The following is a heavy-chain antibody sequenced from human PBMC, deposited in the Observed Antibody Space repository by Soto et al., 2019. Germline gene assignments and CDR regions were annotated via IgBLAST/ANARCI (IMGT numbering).Heavy chain of an antibody. V-gene: IGHV5-51*01. J-gene: IGHJ4*02. CDR2: IYPGDHET. CDR1: GYTFSNFW. Sequence: PGESLKISGQWSGYTFSNFWIGWVRQLPGKGLEWMGIIYPGDHETRHSPSFHGKVTISADKSLTAAYLQWNSLEASDTAFYFCARSPRSSPYFDSWGQGALVTVSS. D-gene: IGHD6-13*01. CDR3: ARSPRSSPYFDS.